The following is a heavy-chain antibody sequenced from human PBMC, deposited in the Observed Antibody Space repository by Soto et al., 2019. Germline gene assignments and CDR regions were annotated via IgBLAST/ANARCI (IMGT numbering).Heavy chain of an antibody. J-gene: IGHJ5*02. CDR2: IIPIFGTT. Sequence: SVKVFCKASGGTFGSDAITWVRQAPGQGLEWVGRIIPIFGTTNYAQNLQGRVTISADKSTLTSYMELHSLTSDDTALYYCARDRTDSGYYTNWLDPWGQGTQVTVSS. CDR1: GGTFGSDA. D-gene: IGHD3-22*01. CDR3: ARDRTDSGYYTNWLDP. V-gene: IGHV1-69*06.